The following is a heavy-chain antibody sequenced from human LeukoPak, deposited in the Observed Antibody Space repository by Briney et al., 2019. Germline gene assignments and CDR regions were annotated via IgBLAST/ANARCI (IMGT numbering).Heavy chain of an antibody. CDR3: ARIARSYYYGSGSFYNWFDP. Sequence: GGSLRLSCAASGFTFSNYEMNWVRQAPGKGLEWVSYISSSGTTIQYADSVKGRFTISRDNAKNSLYLQMNSLRAEDTAVYYCARIARSYYYGSGSFYNWFDPWGQGTLVTVSS. J-gene: IGHJ5*02. CDR2: ISSSGTTI. CDR1: GFTFSNYE. V-gene: IGHV3-48*03. D-gene: IGHD3-10*01.